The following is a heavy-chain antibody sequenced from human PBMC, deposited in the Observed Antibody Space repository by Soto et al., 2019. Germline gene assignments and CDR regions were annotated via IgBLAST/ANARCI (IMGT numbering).Heavy chain of an antibody. V-gene: IGHV1-46*01. J-gene: IGHJ4*02. CDR3: ARLLAPYCGGDCYSGFDY. Sequence: ASVKVSCKASGYTFSIYYIHWVRQAPGQGLEWMGVIDPSGGRTYYAQNFQGRITLTRDTSTSTVYMELSSLRSEDTAVYYCARLLAPYCGGDCYSGFDYWGQGTQVTVSS. D-gene: IGHD2-21*02. CDR1: GYTFSIYY. CDR2: IDPSGGRT.